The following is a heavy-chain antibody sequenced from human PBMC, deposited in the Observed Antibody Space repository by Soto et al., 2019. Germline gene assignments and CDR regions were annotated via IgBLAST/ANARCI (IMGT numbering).Heavy chain of an antibody. CDR3: ARLKTGSGWYGGNYYYGMDV. D-gene: IGHD6-19*01. J-gene: IGHJ6*02. CDR2: IIPIFGTA. V-gene: IGHV1-69*13. Sequence: ASVKVSCKASGGTFSSYAISWVRQAPGQGLEWMGGIIPIFGTANYAQKFQGRVTITADESTSTAYMELSSLRSEDTAVYYCARLKTGSGWYGGNYYYGMDVWGQGTTVTVSS. CDR1: GGTFSSYA.